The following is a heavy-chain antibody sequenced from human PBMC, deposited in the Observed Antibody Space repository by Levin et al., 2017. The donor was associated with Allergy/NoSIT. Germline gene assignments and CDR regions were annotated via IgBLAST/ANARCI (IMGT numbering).Heavy chain of an antibody. Sequence: GESLKISCAASGFTFSNAWMSWVRQAPGKGLEWVGRIKSKTDGGTTDYAAPVKGRFTISRDDSKNTLYLQMNSLKTEDTAVYYCVRFLEWLGYYYGMDVWGQGTTVTVSS. D-gene: IGHD3-3*01. CDR3: VRFLEWLGYYYGMDV. V-gene: IGHV3-15*01. CDR1: GFTFSNAW. J-gene: IGHJ6*02. CDR2: IKSKTDGGTT.